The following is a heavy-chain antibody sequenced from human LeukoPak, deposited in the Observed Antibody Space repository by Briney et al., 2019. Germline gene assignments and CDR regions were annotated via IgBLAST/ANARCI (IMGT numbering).Heavy chain of an antibody. CDR2: IYYSGST. J-gene: IGHJ4*02. V-gene: IGHV4-59*01. CDR1: GGSISSYY. D-gene: IGHD3-16*01. CDR3: AREVGRGGRWNFPYYFDY. Sequence: SETLSLTCTVSGGSISSYYWSWIRQPPGKGLEWIGYIYYSGSTNYNPSLKSRVTISVDTSKNQFSLKLSSVTAADTAVYYCAREVGRGGRWNFPYYFDYWGQGTLVTVSS.